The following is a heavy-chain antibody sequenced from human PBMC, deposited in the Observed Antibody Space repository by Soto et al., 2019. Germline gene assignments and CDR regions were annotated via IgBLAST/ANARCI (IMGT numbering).Heavy chain of an antibody. CDR3: ARDYYDSSGSIDY. Sequence: QVQLVESGGGVGQPGRSLRLSCAASGFTFSSYGMHWVRQAPGKGLEWVAVIWYDGSNKYYADSVKGRFTISRDNSKNTLYRQMNSLRAEDTAVYYCARDYYDSSGSIDYWGQGTLVTVSS. CDR1: GFTFSSYG. D-gene: IGHD3-22*01. V-gene: IGHV3-33*01. J-gene: IGHJ4*02. CDR2: IWYDGSNK.